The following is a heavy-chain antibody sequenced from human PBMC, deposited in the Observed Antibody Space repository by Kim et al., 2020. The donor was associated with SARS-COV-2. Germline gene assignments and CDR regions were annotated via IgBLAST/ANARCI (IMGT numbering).Heavy chain of an antibody. CDR1: RFTFSNAW. CDR3: TTFPVRGLSAFDI. Sequence: GGSLRLSCVGSRFTFSNAWMSWVRLAPGKGLEWVGRIKSKTDGGTADYAAPVKGRFTISRDDSKNTLYLQMSSPQTEDTAVYYCTTFPVRGLSAFDIWGQGTMVTVSS. CDR2: IKSKTDGGTA. J-gene: IGHJ3*02. V-gene: IGHV3-15*01. D-gene: IGHD6-19*01.